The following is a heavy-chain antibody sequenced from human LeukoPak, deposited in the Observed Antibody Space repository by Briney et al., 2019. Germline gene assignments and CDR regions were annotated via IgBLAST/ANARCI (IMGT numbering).Heavy chain of an antibody. CDR3: ARERQDTILHSGAFDI. V-gene: IGHV1-69*06. CDR2: IIPIFGTA. Sequence: SVKVSCKASGGTLSSYAISWVRQAPGQGLEWMGGIIPIFGTANYAQKFQGRVTITADKSTSTAYMELSSLRAEDTAVYFCARERQDTILHSGAFDIWGQGTMVTVSS. J-gene: IGHJ3*02. D-gene: IGHD2-21*01. CDR1: GGTLSSYA.